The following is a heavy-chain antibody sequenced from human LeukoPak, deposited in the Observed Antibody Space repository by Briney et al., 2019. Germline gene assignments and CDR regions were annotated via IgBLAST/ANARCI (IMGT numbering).Heavy chain of an antibody. CDR2: INPNSCGT. J-gene: IGHJ4*02. CDR3: ARDSCSSTSCLSIDDY. Sequence: GASVKVSCKASGYTFIAYYMHWVRQAPGQGLEWMVWINPNSCGTNYTQKFQGRVTMTRDTSISTVYMELSRLRSDDTAVYSGARDSCSSTSCLSIDDYWGQGTLVNGSS. D-gene: IGHD2-2*01. CDR1: GYTFIAYY. V-gene: IGHV1-2*02.